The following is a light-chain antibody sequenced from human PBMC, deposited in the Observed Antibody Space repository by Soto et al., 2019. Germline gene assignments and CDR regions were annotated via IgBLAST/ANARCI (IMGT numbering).Light chain of an antibody. Sequence: QSALTQPASVSGSTGQSITISCTGTSSDVGGYNYVSWYQHHPGKAPKLMIYDVSNRPSGVSNRFSGSKSGNTASLTISGLQAEDEGDYYCGSYTSTTTPFVFGTGTKLTVL. CDR2: DVS. CDR3: GSYTSTTTPFV. CDR1: SSDVGGYNY. J-gene: IGLJ1*01. V-gene: IGLV2-14*01.